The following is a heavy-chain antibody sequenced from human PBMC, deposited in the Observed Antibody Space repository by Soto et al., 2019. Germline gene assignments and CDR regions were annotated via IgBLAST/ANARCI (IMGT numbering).Heavy chain of an antibody. CDR2: IIPIFGTA. CDR3: AREGDYPRPKNNWFDP. CDR1: GGSFSSYA. V-gene: IGHV1-69*01. Sequence: QVQLVQSGAEVKKPGSSVKVSCKASGGSFSSYAISWVRQAPGQGLEWMGGIIPIFGTANYAQKFQGRVTITADESTSTAYMELSSLRSEDTAVYYCAREGDYPRPKNNWFDPRGQGTLVTVSS. D-gene: IGHD3-16*01. J-gene: IGHJ5*02.